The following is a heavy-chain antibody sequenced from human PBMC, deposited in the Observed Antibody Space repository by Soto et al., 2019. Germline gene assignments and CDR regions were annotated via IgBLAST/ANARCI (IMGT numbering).Heavy chain of an antibody. J-gene: IGHJ4*02. Sequence: QLVETGGGLIQPGTSLTLSGAASGFSVSRNYMTWVLQAPGKGLEWVSFVYSGGATFYADSVKGRFILSRDDSQNTMYLQMNNLRAEDTAVYYCARVPGRLWGRGTLVTVAS. V-gene: IGHV3-53*02. CDR3: ARVPGRL. D-gene: IGHD3-10*01. CDR2: VYSGGAT. CDR1: GFSVSRNY.